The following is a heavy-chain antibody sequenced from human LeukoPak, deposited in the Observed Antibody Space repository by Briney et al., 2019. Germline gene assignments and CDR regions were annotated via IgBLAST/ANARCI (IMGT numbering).Heavy chain of an antibody. CDR3: ARGRGGSWTKRFRYFDY. D-gene: IGHD6-13*01. CDR1: GGSFSGYY. Sequence: PSETLSLTCAVYGGSFSGYYWGWIRQPPGKGLEWIGEINHSGSTNYNPSLKSRVTISVDTSKNQFSLKLSSVTAADTAVYYCARGRGGSWTKRFRYFDYWGQGTLVTVSS. J-gene: IGHJ4*02. V-gene: IGHV4-34*01. CDR2: INHSGST.